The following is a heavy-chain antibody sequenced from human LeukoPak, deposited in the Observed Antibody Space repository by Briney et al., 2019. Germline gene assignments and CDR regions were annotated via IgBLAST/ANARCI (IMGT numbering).Heavy chain of an antibody. D-gene: IGHD3-16*01. CDR1: GYAFTSYA. J-gene: IGHJ4*02. CDR2: IKTNTGNP. V-gene: IGHV7-4-1*02. Sequence: ASVKVSCKASGYAFTSYAMNWVRQAPGQGLECVGLIKTNTGNPTYAQGFTGWFVFSLDTSVSTEYLQISSLKAEDTAVYYCARDPPPYDYVWGSGDYWGQGTLVTVSS. CDR3: ARDPPPYDYVWGSGDY.